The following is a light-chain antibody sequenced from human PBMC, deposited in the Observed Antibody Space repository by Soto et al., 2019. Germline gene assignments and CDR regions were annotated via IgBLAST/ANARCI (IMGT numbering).Light chain of an antibody. CDR2: AAS. J-gene: IGKJ3*01. V-gene: IGKV1-27*01. CDR1: QGISTS. CDR3: QKCNSAPFT. Sequence: DIQMTQSPSSLSASVGDRVTITCRASQGISTSLAWYQQKPGKVPELLIYAASTLQSGVPSRFSGSGSGTDFNLTIRRLQPEDVATYYCQKCNSAPFTFGPGTKVDIK.